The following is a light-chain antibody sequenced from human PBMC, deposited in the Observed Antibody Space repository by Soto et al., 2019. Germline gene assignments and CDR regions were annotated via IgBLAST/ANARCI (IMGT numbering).Light chain of an antibody. J-gene: IGLJ1*01. CDR3: CSYAGSATYV. CDR1: SSDVGGYNV. CDR2: EGS. Sequence: QSALAQPASVSRSPGQSITISCTGTSSDVGGYNVVSWYQHHPGKVPKLMIYEGSERPSGVSNRFSGSKSGNTASLTLSGLQAEDEAEYYCCSYAGSATYVFGTGTKVTVL. V-gene: IGLV2-23*01.